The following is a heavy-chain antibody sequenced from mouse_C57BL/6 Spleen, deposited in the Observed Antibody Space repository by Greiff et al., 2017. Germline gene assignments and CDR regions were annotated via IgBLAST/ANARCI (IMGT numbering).Heavy chain of an antibody. D-gene: IGHD2-2*01. V-gene: IGHV5-17*01. Sequence: EVKVVESGGGLVKPGGSLKLSCAASGFTFSDYGMHWVRQAPEKGLEWVAYISSGSSTIYYADTVKGRFTISRGNAKTTLFLQMTSLRSEDTAMYYCARGGYPFDYWGQGTTLTVSS. CDR2: ISSGSSTI. CDR3: ARGGYPFDY. J-gene: IGHJ2*01. CDR1: GFTFSDYG.